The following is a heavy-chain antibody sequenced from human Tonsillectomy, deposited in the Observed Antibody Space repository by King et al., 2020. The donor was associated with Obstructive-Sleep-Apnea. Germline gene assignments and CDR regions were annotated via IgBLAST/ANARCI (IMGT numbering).Heavy chain of an antibody. D-gene: IGHD5-18*01. CDR3: ASERRGYSYVFDY. J-gene: IGHJ4*02. V-gene: IGHV4-39*07. Sequence: LQLQESGPGLVKPSETLSLTCTVSGGSISSSSYYWGWIRQPPGKGLEWIVSIYYSGSTYYNPSLKSRVTISVDTSKNQFSLKLSSVTAADTAVYYCASERRGYSYVFDYWGQGTLVTVSS. CDR1: GGSISSSSYY. CDR2: IYYSGST.